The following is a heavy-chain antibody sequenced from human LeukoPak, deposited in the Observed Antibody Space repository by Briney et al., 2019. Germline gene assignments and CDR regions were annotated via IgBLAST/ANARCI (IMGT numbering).Heavy chain of an antibody. Sequence: GGSLRLSCAASGFTFSDYYMSWIRQAPGKGLEWVSYISSSGSTIYYADSVKGRFTISRDNAKNSLYLQMNSLRGEDTAVYYCASPNYSRQVDYWGQGTLVTVSS. CDR2: ISSSGSTI. V-gene: IGHV3-11*04. CDR3: ASPNYSRQVDY. CDR1: GFTFSDYY. D-gene: IGHD4-11*01. J-gene: IGHJ4*02.